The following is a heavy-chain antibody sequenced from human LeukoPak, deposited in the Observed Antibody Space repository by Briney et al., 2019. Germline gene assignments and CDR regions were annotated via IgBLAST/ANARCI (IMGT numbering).Heavy chain of an antibody. CDR1: GFTFSSYG. CDR3: WRGGSTSFTTVVTQAFDI. D-gene: IGHD4-23*01. V-gene: IGHV3-30*02. CDR2: IRYDGSNK. Sequence: GGSLRLSCAASGFTFSSYGMHWVRQAPGKGLEWAAFIRYDGSNKYYADSVKGRFTISRDNSKNTLYLQMNSLRAEDTAVYYCWRGGSTSFTTVVTQAFDIWGQGTMVTVSS. J-gene: IGHJ3*02.